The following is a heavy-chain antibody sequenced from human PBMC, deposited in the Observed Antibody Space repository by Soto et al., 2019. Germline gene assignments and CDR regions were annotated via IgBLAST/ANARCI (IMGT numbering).Heavy chain of an antibody. D-gene: IGHD3-10*01. CDR2: ISYDGSNK. CDR1: GFTFSSYA. V-gene: IGHV3-30-3*01. Sequence: GGSLRLSCAASGFTFSSYAMHWVRQAPGKGLEWVAVISYDGSNKYYADSVKGRFTISRDNSKNTLYLQMNSLRAEDTAVYYCARGNIFGSGGHNKAIYGMDVWGQGTTVTVSS. CDR3: ARGNIFGSGGHNKAIYGMDV. J-gene: IGHJ6*02.